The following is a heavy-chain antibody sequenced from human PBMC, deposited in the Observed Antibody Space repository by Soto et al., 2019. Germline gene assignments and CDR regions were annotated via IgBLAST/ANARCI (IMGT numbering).Heavy chain of an antibody. Sequence: QVQLQESGPGLVKPSETLSLTCTVSGGSVSSGSYYCSWIQQPPGKGLEWIGYIYYSGSTNYNPSLKSRVTISVATSKNQFSLKLSSVTAAATAVYYCARDFCSGYYSRFDYWSQGTLVTVSS. CDR3: ARDFCSGYYSRFDY. V-gene: IGHV4-61*01. CDR2: IYYSGST. D-gene: IGHD3-3*01. CDR1: GGSVSSGSYY. J-gene: IGHJ4*02.